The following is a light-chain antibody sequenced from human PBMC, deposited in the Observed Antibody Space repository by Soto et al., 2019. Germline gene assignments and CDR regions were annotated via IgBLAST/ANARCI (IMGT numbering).Light chain of an antibody. CDR2: DAS. J-gene: IGKJ4*01. Sequence: TPYQPPLSVSRGERTTLPWRASQTIGSNLDWFQQKPGKAPRVLIYDASTLASGFPARFSGSGSGTGFTLTISSLQSEDFAVYFCQQNNNFPRTFGGGAKVDIK. CDR3: QQNNNFPRT. V-gene: IGKV3-15*01. CDR1: QTIGSN.